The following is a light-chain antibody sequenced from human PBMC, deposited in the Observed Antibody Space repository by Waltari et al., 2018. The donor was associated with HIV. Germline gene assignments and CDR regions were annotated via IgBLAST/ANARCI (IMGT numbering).Light chain of an antibody. V-gene: IGLV1-47*01. Sequence: QSVVTQPPSASGTPAQNISISCSGDISNLGGNFVYWYQQRPGPAPRLLIYRNDQRPSGGPDRFSGSKSATSASLAISGLRSEDEADYHCSTWDNSLSHWVFGGGTKVTVL. CDR3: STWDNSLSHWV. J-gene: IGLJ3*02. CDR2: RND. CDR1: ISNLGGNF.